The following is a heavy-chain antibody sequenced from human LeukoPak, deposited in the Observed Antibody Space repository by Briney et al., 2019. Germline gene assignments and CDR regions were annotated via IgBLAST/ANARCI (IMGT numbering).Heavy chain of an antibody. V-gene: IGHV1-24*01. J-gene: IGHJ4*02. CDR3: ATAVVTVRAYYFDY. CDR2: FDPEDGET. CDR1: GYTLTELS. D-gene: IGHD3-10*01. Sequence: ASVNVSCTVSGYTLTELSMHWVRQAPGKGLEWMGGFDPEDGETIYAQKFQGRVTMTEDTSTDTAYMELSSLRSEDTAVYYCATAVVTVRAYYFDYWGQGTLVTVSS.